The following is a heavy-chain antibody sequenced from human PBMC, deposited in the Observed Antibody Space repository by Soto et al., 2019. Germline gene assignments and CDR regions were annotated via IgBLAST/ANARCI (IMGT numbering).Heavy chain of an antibody. D-gene: IGHD2-21*02. J-gene: IGHJ4*02. CDR1: GFTLSRYW. Sequence: EVQLVESGGDLVQPGGSLRLSCVASGFTLSRYWMSWVRQAPGKGLEWVANIKQDGSENYYVDSVKGRFTVSRDNAKKSLYLQMNSLRAEDTAMYYCARQYCGGDCPFDYWGQGTLVTVSS. V-gene: IGHV3-7*01. CDR2: IKQDGSEN. CDR3: ARQYCGGDCPFDY.